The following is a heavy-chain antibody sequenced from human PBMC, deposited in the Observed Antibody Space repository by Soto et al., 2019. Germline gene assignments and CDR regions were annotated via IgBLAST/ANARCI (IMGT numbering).Heavy chain of an antibody. J-gene: IGHJ6*02. V-gene: IGHV4-39*01. CDR2: IYYSGST. CDR3: ARVPVRKYYGAGSYNNYYFGMDV. CDR1: GGSISSSSYY. D-gene: IGHD3-10*01. Sequence: PSETLSLTCTVSGGSISSSSYYWGWIRQPPGKGLEWIGSIYYSGSTYYNPSLKSRVTISVDTSKNQFSLNLSSVTAADTAVYYCARVPVRKYYGAGSYNNYYFGMDVWGQGTTVTVSS.